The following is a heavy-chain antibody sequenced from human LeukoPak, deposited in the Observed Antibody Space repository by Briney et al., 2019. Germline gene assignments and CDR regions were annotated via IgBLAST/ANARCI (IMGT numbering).Heavy chain of an antibody. CDR2: ISGSGGST. Sequence: GGSLRLSCAASGFTFSSYAMSWVRHAPGKGLEWVSAISGSGGSTYYADSVKGRFTISRDNSKSTLFLQMNSLRAEDTAVYYCAKDPRVGSRVATPCHWGQGTLVTVSS. CDR3: AKDPRVGSRVATPCH. V-gene: IGHV3-23*01. CDR1: GFTFSSYA. J-gene: IGHJ4*02. D-gene: IGHD5-24*01.